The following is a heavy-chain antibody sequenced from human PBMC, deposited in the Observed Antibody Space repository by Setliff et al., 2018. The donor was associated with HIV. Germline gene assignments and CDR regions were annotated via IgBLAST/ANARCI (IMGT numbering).Heavy chain of an antibody. V-gene: IGHV3-64D*09. D-gene: IGHD1-20*01. CDR1: GISFSSYA. Sequence: PGGSLRLSCSASGISFSSYAMHWVRQAPGKGLEYVSSISSNGGPTYYTGSVKGRLTISRDNSKNTLYLQMSSLRSEDTAVYFCAKSFNSGPTNWNIDVWGTGTTVTAP. CDR2: ISSNGGPT. CDR3: AKSFNSGPTNWNIDV. J-gene: IGHJ6*03.